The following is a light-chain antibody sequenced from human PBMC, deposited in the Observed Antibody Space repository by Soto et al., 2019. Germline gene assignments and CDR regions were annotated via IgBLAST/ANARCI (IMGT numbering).Light chain of an antibody. Sequence: EIVMTQSPATLSLSPGERATLSCRASQSVSSNLAWYHQKPGQAPRLLIYGASTRATGIPTRFSGSGSGTEFTLTISSLQSEDFAVYYCHQYNNWPYTFGQGPKLEIK. V-gene: IGKV3-15*01. CDR2: GAS. J-gene: IGKJ2*01. CDR1: QSVSSN. CDR3: HQYNNWPYT.